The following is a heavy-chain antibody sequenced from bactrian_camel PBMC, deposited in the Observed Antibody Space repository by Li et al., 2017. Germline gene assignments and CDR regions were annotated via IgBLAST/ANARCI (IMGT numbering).Heavy chain of an antibody. Sequence: VQLVESGGGLVPAGGSLRLSCALLGFNYGRYCLGWSRDGRNKGREGVASIDRDGSVAYADSVKGRFSVSQGDSWSTLYLQMNSLKPEDTAMYYCAAVGWTPDCDSATWETEGIGTRGQGTQVTVS. J-gene: IGHJ6*01. V-gene: IGHV3S9*01. CDR1: GFNYGRYC. D-gene: IGHD3*01. CDR2: IDRDGSV. CDR3: AAVGWTPDCDSATWETEGIGT.